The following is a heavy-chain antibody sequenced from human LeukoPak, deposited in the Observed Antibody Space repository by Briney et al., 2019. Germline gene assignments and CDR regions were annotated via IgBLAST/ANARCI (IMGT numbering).Heavy chain of an antibody. Sequence: SETLSLTCTVSGGSITSYWSWIRQPPGKGLEWIGYIYYSGSTNYNPSLKSRVTMSIDTSKNQFSLKLSSVTAADTAVYYCARDFRGNYGSRGMDVWGQGATVTVSS. D-gene: IGHD1-26*01. V-gene: IGHV4-59*01. CDR2: IYYSGST. J-gene: IGHJ6*02. CDR1: GGSITSY. CDR3: ARDFRGNYGSRGMDV.